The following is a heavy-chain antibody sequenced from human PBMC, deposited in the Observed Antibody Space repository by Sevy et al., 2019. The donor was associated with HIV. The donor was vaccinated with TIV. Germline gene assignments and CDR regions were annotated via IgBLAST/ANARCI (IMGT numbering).Heavy chain of an antibody. Sequence: GVSLRLSCAASGFSFISYAMNWVRQAPGKGLEWVSAISGSDGATYYADSVKGRFSISRDNSKNTLYLQMDSLRAEDTAVYYCAKDIVAVVGDAFDIWGQGTMVTVSS. D-gene: IGHD2-15*01. CDR3: AKDIVAVVGDAFDI. J-gene: IGHJ3*02. CDR2: ISGSDGAT. V-gene: IGHV3-23*01. CDR1: GFSFISYA.